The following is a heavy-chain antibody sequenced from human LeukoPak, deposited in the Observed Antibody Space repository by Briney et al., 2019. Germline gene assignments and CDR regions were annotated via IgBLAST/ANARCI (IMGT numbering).Heavy chain of an antibody. CDR1: GFTFSSYS. CDR2: ISSSSSTI. CDR3: AAYCSGGSCYPDY. J-gene: IGHJ4*02. D-gene: IGHD2-15*01. V-gene: IGHV3-48*01. Sequence: PGGSLRLSCAASGFTFSSYSMNWVRQAPGKGLEWVSYISSSSSTIYYADSVKGRFTISRDNAKNSLYLQMNSLRAEDTAVYYCAAYCSGGSCYPDYWGQGTLVTVSS.